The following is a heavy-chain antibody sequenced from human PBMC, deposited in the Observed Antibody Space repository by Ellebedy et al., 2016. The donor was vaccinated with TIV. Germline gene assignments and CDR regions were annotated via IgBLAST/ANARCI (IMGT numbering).Heavy chain of an antibody. D-gene: IGHD6-19*01. V-gene: IGHV3-74*01. CDR3: ASSFQWLIGV. CDR1: GFTFSSYW. J-gene: IGHJ4*02. Sequence: GESLKIYCAASGFTFSSYWMHWVRQAPGKGLVWFSRINSDGSSTSYADSVKGRFTISRDNAKNTLYLQMNSLRAEDTAVYYCASSFQWLIGVWGQGTLVTVSS. CDR2: INSDGSST.